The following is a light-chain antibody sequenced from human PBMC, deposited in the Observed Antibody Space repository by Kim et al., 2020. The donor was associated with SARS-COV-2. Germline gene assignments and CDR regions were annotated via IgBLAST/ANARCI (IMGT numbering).Light chain of an antibody. CDR2: AAS. Sequence: ASVGDRSTITCRASQDISSWLAWYQQKPGKAPKLLISAASSLQSGVPSRFSGSGSGTDFTLTISSLQPEDFASYYCQRADSFPLGFGGGTKVDIK. CDR1: QDISSW. V-gene: IGKV1-12*01. CDR3: QRADSFPLG. J-gene: IGKJ4*01.